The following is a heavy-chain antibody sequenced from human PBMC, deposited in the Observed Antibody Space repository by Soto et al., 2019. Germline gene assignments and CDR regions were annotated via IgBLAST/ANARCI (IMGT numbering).Heavy chain of an antibody. CDR1: GGSFSGYY. CDR2: INHSGST. D-gene: IGHD3-10*01. V-gene: IGHV4-34*01. J-gene: IGHJ5*02. CDR3: ARAPATGYRRFGWFDP. Sequence: QVQLQQWGAGLLKPSETLSLTCAVYGGSFSGYYWSWIRQPPGKGLEWIGEINHSGSTNYNPSLKSRVTISVDTSKNPFALKLSSVTAADTAVYYCARAPATGYRRFGWFDPWGQGTLVTVSS.